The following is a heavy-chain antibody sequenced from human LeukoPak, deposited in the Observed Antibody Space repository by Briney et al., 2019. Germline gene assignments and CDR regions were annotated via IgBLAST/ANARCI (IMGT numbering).Heavy chain of an antibody. CDR2: VSSSGTT. CDR1: GGSISRDGHY. Sequence: SETLSLTCTVSGGSISRDGHYWSWIRQYPGKGLESIGSVSSSGTTTYNPSLKSRVTISLDTSQNQFSLNLRSLTAADTAVYYCARGMVRDAFDIWGQGTMVTVSS. V-gene: IGHV4-31*03. J-gene: IGHJ3*02. CDR3: ARGMVRDAFDI. D-gene: IGHD2-8*01.